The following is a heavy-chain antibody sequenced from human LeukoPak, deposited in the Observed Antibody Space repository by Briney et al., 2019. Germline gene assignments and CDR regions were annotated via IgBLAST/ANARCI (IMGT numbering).Heavy chain of an antibody. CDR2: IYYSGST. D-gene: IGHD6-13*01. CDR3: ARDGSSWYFDY. V-gene: IGHV4-61*01. J-gene: IGHJ4*02. CDR1: GGSVSSGSYY. Sequence: PSETLSLTCTVSGGSVSSGSYYWSWIRQPPGKGLEWIGYIYYSGSTNYNPSLKSRVTISEDTSKNQFSLKLSSVTAADTAVYYCARDGSSWYFDYWGQGTLVTVSS.